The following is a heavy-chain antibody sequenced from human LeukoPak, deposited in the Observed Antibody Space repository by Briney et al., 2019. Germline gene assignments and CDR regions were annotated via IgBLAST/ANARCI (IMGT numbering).Heavy chain of an antibody. CDR3: ARGERITFGGVIA. CDR1: GGSSSGYY. Sequence: SETLSLTCAVYGGSSSGYYWSWIRQPPGKGLEWIGEINHSGSTNYNPSLKSRVTISVDTSKNQFSLKLSSVTAADTAVYYCARGERITFGGVIAWGQGTLVTVSS. D-gene: IGHD3-16*01. J-gene: IGHJ5*02. V-gene: IGHV4-34*01. CDR2: INHSGST.